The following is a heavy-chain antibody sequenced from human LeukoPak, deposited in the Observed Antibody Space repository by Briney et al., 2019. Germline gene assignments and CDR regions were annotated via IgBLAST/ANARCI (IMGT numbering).Heavy chain of an antibody. J-gene: IGHJ4*02. CDR2: IKQDGSKK. V-gene: IGHV3-7*04. D-gene: IGHD5-24*01. CDR3: TRVGYIDEGIDY. CDR1: GFPFSSYW. Sequence: PGGSLRLSCVASGFPFSSYWVAWVRQASGEGVEWVANIKQDGSKKSYVDSVKGRFTISRDNAKNSLYLQMNSLRAEDTAIYYCTRVGYIDEGIDYWGQGTLVTVSS.